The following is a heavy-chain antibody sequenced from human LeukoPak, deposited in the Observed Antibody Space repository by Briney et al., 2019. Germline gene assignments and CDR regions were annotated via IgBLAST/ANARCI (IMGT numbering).Heavy chain of an antibody. Sequence: ASVKVPCKASGYTFTSYGISWVRQAPGQGLEWMGWISAYNGNTNYAQKLQGRVTMTTDTSTSTAYMELRSLRSDDTAVYYCARDLGRLLWFGELVWFDPWGQGTLVTVSS. D-gene: IGHD3-10*01. V-gene: IGHV1-18*01. CDR1: GYTFTSYG. J-gene: IGHJ5*02. CDR3: ARDLGRLLWFGELVWFDP. CDR2: ISAYNGNT.